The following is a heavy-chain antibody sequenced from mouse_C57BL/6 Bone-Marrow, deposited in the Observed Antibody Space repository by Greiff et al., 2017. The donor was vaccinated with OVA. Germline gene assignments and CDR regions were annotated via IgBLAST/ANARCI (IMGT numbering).Heavy chain of an antibody. CDR2: IDPADGDT. J-gene: IGHJ2*01. V-gene: IGHV14-2*01. Sequence: EVQLQQSGAELVKPGASVKLSCTASGFNITDYYMHWVKQRTEQGLEWIGRIDPADGDTKYAPKFQGKATITADTSSNTAYLQLSSLTSEDTAVYYCASGGLFDYWGQGTTLTVSS. D-gene: IGHD3-1*01. CDR3: ASGGLFDY. CDR1: GFNITDYY.